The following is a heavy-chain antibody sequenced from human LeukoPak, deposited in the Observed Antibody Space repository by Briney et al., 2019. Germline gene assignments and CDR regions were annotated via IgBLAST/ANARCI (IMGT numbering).Heavy chain of an antibody. Sequence: GGSLRLSCAASGFTFRSYAMSWVRQAPGKGLEWVSGISGSGGRTYYADSVKGRFTISRDNSKNTLYLQMNSLRTEDTAVYYCAKAVEGYGDYVVRFDYWGQGTLVTVSS. CDR3: AKAVEGYGDYVVRFDY. CDR1: GFTFRSYA. D-gene: IGHD4-17*01. J-gene: IGHJ4*02. CDR2: ISGSGGRT. V-gene: IGHV3-23*01.